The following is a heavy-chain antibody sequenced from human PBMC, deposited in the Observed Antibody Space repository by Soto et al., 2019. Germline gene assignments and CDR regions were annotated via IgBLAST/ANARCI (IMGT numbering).Heavy chain of an antibody. D-gene: IGHD2-8*01. J-gene: IGHJ6*02. CDR2: INHSGST. CDR3: ARGKGMVYYYCYGMDV. V-gene: IGHV4-34*01. Sequence: SETLSLTCAVYGGSFSGYYWSWIRQPPGKGLEWIGEINHSGSTNYNPSLKSRVTISVDTSKNQFSLKLSSVTAADTAVYYCARGKGMVYYYCYGMDVWGQGTTVTVSS. CDR1: GGSFSGYY.